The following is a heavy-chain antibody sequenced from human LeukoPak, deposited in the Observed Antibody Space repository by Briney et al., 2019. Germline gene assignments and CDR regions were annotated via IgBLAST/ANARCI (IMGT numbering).Heavy chain of an antibody. CDR3: AKLSSRWHYFDY. CDR2: ISGSGGGT. D-gene: IGHD6-13*01. J-gene: IGHJ4*02. CDR1: GFTFSTYG. Sequence: GGSLRLSCAASGFTFSTYGMSWVRQAPGKGLEWVSAISGSGGGTYFADSVKGRFTISRDNSKNTLYLQMNSLRAEDTAVYYCAKLSSRWHYFDYWGQGTLVTVSS. V-gene: IGHV3-23*01.